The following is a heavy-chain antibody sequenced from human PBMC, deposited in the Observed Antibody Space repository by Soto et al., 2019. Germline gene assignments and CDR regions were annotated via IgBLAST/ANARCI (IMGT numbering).Heavy chain of an antibody. CDR3: ARGARYVGVVIIDWFDP. CDR2: IYTSGST. CDR1: GGSISSYY. D-gene: IGHD3-3*01. J-gene: IGHJ5*02. Sequence: PSETLSLTCTVSGGSISSYYWSWIRQPAGKGLEWIGRIYTSGSTNYNPSLKSRVTMSVDTSKNQFSLKLSSVTAADTAVYYCARGARYVGVVIIDWFDPWGQGTLVTVSS. V-gene: IGHV4-4*07.